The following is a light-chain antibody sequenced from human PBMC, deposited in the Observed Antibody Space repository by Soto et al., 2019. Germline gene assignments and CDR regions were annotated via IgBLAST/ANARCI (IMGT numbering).Light chain of an antibody. CDR1: QSVSSSY. CDR2: GAS. CDR3: QQYAISPWT. V-gene: IGKV3-20*01. J-gene: IGKJ1*01. Sequence: EIVLTQSPGILSLSPGERATLSCRASQSVSSSYLAWYQQKPGQAPRLLIYGASSRATGIPDRFSGSGSGTDFTLTISRLEPEDFAVYYCQQYAISPWTFGQGTKVQIK.